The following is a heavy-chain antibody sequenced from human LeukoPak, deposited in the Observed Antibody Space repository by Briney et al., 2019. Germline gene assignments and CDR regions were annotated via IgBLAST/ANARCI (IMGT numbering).Heavy chain of an antibody. CDR2: ISWNSGSI. J-gene: IGHJ4*02. Sequence: PGGSLRLSCAASGFTFDDYAMHWVRQAPGKGLEWVSGISWNSGSIGYADSVKGRFTISRDNAKNSLYLQMNSLRAEDTAVYYCARGGWELGVWGQGTLVTVSS. V-gene: IGHV3-9*01. D-gene: IGHD1-26*01. CDR1: GFTFDDYA. CDR3: ARGGWELGV.